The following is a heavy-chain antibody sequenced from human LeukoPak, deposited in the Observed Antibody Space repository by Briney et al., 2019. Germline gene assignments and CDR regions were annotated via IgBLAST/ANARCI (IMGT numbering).Heavy chain of an antibody. D-gene: IGHD2-15*01. V-gene: IGHV3-30-3*01. CDR2: ISYDGSNK. J-gene: IGHJ4*02. CDR1: GFTFSSYA. Sequence: GGSLRLSCAASGFTFSSYAMYWVRQAPGKGLEWVAVISYDGSNKYYADSVKGRFTISRDNSKNTLYLQMNSLRAEDTAVYYCARARWDYWGQGTLVTVSS. CDR3: ARARWDY.